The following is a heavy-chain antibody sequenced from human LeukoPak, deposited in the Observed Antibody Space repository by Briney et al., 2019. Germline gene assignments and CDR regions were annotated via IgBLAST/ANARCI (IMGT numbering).Heavy chain of an antibody. CDR1: GYIFTSYS. V-gene: IGHV1-18*01. CDR3: ARVVGLVATINI. Sequence: GASVKVSCKASGYIFTSYSFSWVRQAPGQGLEWMGWMSPNTGNTIYAQKFQDRVNMTADTSTNTAHMELRSLRFDDTAIYYCARVVGLVATINIWGQGTLVIVSS. CDR2: MSPNTGNT. D-gene: IGHD5-12*01. J-gene: IGHJ4*02.